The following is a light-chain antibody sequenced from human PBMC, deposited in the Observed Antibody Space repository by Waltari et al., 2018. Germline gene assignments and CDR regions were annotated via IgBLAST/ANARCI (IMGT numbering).Light chain of an antibody. J-gene: IGKJ5*01. Sequence: EIVMTQSPATLSVSPGERATLSCRASQSVSSKLAWYQQKPGQAPRLLIYHASTRATGIPARFSGSGSGTEFTLTISSLQSGDFAVYYCHQYHVPPLTFGQGTRLEIK. V-gene: IGKV3-15*01. CDR2: HAS. CDR1: QSVSSK. CDR3: HQYHVPPLT.